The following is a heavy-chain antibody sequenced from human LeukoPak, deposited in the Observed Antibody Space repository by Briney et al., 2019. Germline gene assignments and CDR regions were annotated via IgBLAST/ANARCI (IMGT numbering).Heavy chain of an antibody. V-gene: IGHV5-51*01. CDR2: IYPGDSDT. Sequence: GESLKISCKGSGYSFTSYWIGWVRQMPGKGLEWMGIIYPGDSDTRYSPSFQGQATISADKSISTAYLQWSSLKASDTAMYYCARPFTGYSSSWSDAFDIWSQGTMVTVSS. CDR3: ARPFTGYSSSWSDAFDI. CDR1: GYSFTSYW. D-gene: IGHD6-13*01. J-gene: IGHJ3*02.